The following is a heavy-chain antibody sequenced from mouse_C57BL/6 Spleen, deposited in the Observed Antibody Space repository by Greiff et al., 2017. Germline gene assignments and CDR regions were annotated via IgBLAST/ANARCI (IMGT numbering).Heavy chain of an antibody. CDR2: IDPSDSYT. J-gene: IGHJ4*01. Sequence: QVQLQQPGAELVKPGASVKLSCKASGYTFTSYWMPWVKQRPGQGLEWIGEIDPSDSYTNYNQKFKGKATLTVDTSSSTSYMQLSSLTSEDAAVYYCARGSELGFCAFDYWGQGTSVTVSS. V-gene: IGHV1-50*01. D-gene: IGHD4-1*01. CDR3: ARGSELGFCAFDY. CDR1: GYTFTSYW.